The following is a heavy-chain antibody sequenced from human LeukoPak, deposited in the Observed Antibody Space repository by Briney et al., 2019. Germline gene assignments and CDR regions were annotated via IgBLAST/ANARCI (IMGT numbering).Heavy chain of an antibody. V-gene: IGHV4-39*07. CDR1: GDSISTSSYY. J-gene: IGHJ4*02. CDR2: IYYSGST. CDR3: ARGVAAAGLDY. D-gene: IGHD6-13*01. Sequence: SETLSLTCSVSGDSISTSSYYWGWIRQPPGKGLEWIGTIYYSGSTYYNPSLTSRVTISVDTSKNQFSLKLSSVTAADTAVYYCARGVAAAGLDYWGQGTLVTVSS.